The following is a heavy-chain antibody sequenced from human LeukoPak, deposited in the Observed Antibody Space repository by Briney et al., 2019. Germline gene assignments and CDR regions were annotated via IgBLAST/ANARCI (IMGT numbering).Heavy chain of an antibody. Sequence: PGGSLRLSCAASGFTFGSYAMSWVRQAPGKGLEWVSAISGSGGSTYYADSVKGRFTISRDNSKNTLYLQMNSLRAEDTAVYYCARGSGSRNYYYYYMDVWGKGTTVTVSS. D-gene: IGHD1-26*01. J-gene: IGHJ6*03. V-gene: IGHV3-23*01. CDR3: ARGSGSRNYYYYYMDV. CDR1: GFTFGSYA. CDR2: ISGSGGST.